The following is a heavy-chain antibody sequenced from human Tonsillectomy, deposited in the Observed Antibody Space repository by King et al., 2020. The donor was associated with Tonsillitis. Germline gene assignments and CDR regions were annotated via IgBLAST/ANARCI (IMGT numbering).Heavy chain of an antibody. D-gene: IGHD3-3*01. CDR2: IIPILGIA. J-gene: IGHJ6*03. V-gene: IGHV1-69*04. CDR1: GGTFSSYA. Sequence: QLVQSGAEVKKPGSSVKVSCKASGGTFSSYAFSWVRQAPGQGLEWMGRIIPILGIANYAQKFQGRVTITADKSTSKAYMELSSLRSEDTSVYYCATGDFWDQYYYYMDVWGKGTTVTVSS. CDR3: ATGDFWDQYYYYMDV.